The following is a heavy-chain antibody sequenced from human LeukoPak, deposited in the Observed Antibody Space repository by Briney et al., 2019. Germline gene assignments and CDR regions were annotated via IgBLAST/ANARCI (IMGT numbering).Heavy chain of an antibody. Sequence: GGSLRLSCAASGFTLRSHGMHWVRQAPGKGLEWVAVLWAHGRSEYYVDSVKGRFSISRDTSRSTVCLQMNSLRVEDTAVYYCARDDDTSSHYSLFEYWGQGTRVTVSS. J-gene: IGHJ4*02. V-gene: IGHV3-33*01. CDR2: LWAHGRSE. CDR3: ARDDDTSSHYSLFEY. CDR1: GFTLRSHG. D-gene: IGHD3-22*01.